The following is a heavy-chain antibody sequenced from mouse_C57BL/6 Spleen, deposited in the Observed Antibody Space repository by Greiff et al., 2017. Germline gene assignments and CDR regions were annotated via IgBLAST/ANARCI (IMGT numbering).Heavy chain of an antibody. CDR2: IDPSDSNT. CDR3: ARASPAWFAY. V-gene: IGHV1-50*01. CDR1: GYTFTSYW. J-gene: IGHJ3*01. Sequence: VKLQQPGAELVKPGASVKLSCKASGYTFTSYWMQWVKQRPGQGLEWIGEIDPSDSNTNYNQKFKGKATLTVNTSSSTAYMQLSRLTAEDSAVYYCARASPAWFAYWGQGTLVTVSA.